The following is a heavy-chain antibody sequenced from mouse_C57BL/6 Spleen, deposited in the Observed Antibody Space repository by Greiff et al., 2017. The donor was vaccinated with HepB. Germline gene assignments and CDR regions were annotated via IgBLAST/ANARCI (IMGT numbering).Heavy chain of an antibody. CDR1: GFTFSSYG. J-gene: IGHJ4*01. CDR3: ARNGGYAMDY. V-gene: IGHV5-6*01. Sequence: EVQLVESGGDLVKPGGSLKLSCAASGFTFSSYGMSWVRQTPDKRLEWVATISSGGSYTYYPDSVKGRFTISRDNAKNTLYLQMSSLKSEDTAMYYCARNGGYAMDYWGQGTSVTVSS. CDR2: ISSGGSYT.